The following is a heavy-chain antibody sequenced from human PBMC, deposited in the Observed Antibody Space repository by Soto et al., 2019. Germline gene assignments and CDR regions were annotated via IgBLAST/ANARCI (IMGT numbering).Heavy chain of an antibody. J-gene: IGHJ5*02. V-gene: IGHV4-61*08. CDR3: ARDRGESHGAFDP. CDR1: GGSVSSGVYY. CDR2: IYYSGST. Sequence: QVQLQESGPGLVKPSETLSLTCSVSGGSVSSGVYYWSWIRQPPGKGLEWIGYIYYSGSTNYNPPRKSRVTISVDTSKNQFSLKLISVTAADTAVYYCARDRGESHGAFDPWGQGTLVTVSS. D-gene: IGHD4-17*01.